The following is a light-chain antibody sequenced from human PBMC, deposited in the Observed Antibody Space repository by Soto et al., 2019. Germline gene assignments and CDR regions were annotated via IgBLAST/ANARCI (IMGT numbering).Light chain of an antibody. CDR2: DAS. V-gene: IGKV1-33*01. Sequence: DIQMTQSPSSLSASAGDRVTITCQASQDINNYLNWFQQKPGKPPKLLIYDASNLETGVPSRFSGSGSGTDFTLTINSLQPEDIATYYCQQYDDLPYTFGQGTTLEIK. CDR3: QQYDDLPYT. J-gene: IGKJ2*01. CDR1: QDINNY.